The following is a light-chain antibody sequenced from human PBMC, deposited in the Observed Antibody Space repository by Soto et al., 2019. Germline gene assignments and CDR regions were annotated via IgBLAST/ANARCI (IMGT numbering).Light chain of an antibody. J-gene: IGKJ1*01. Sequence: EIVLTQFPGTLSLSPGERATLSCRASQSVNSNYLAWYQQKPGQAPRLLIYGASSRATGIPDRFSGSGSGADFTLTIPRLEPEDSAVYYWHQYGTAPWTFGQGNKVDIK. CDR2: GAS. V-gene: IGKV3-20*01. CDR3: HQYGTAPWT. CDR1: QSVNSNY.